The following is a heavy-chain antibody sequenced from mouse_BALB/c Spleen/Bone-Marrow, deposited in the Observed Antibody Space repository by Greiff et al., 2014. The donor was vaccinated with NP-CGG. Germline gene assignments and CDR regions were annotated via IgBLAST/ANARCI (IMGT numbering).Heavy chain of an antibody. CDR3: SRFAGTPYTMDY. CDR1: GYSITSYYS. Sequence: EVKLMESGPDLVKPSQSLSLTCTVTGYSITSYYSWHWIRQFPGNKLEWMGYIHSSGVTVYNPSLKSRISITRDTSNNQFFLQLNSVTTEDTATYYCSRFAGTPYTMDYWGQGTSVTVSS. J-gene: IGHJ4*01. CDR2: IHSSGVT. D-gene: IGHD4-1*01. V-gene: IGHV3-1*02.